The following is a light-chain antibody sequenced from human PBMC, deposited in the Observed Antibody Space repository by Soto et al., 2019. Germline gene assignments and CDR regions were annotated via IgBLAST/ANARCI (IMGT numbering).Light chain of an antibody. Sequence: EIVLTQSPGTLSLSPRERVTLPCRASQSVSSRNLAWYQQKPGQAPRLLIYGTSSRATGIPDRFSGSGSVTHFTLTINRLEPEDFAVYYCQQYSDLPYTFGQGTKLEV. CDR3: QQYSDLPYT. J-gene: IGKJ2*01. V-gene: IGKV3-20*01. CDR1: QSVSSRN. CDR2: GTS.